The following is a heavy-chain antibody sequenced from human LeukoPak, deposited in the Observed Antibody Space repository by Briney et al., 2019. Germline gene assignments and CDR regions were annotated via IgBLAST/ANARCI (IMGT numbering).Heavy chain of an antibody. CDR3: AKDRSVLNFDS. V-gene: IGHV3-23*01. CDR2: ISGSGDST. D-gene: IGHD5/OR15-5a*01. Sequence: GGSLRLSCAASGFTLSSYAMSWVGLAPGKGLEWVSGISGSGDSTYYADSVKGRFTISRDNSKNTLYLQMNSLRAEDTAVYYCAKDRSVLNFDSWGQGTLVTVSA. CDR1: GFTLSSYA. J-gene: IGHJ4*02.